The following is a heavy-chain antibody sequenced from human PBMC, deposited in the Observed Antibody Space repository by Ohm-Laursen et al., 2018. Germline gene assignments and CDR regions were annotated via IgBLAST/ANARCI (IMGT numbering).Heavy chain of an antibody. V-gene: IGHV3-23*01. CDR1: GFSVSSHY. J-gene: IGHJ4*02. D-gene: IGHD6-19*01. Sequence: SLRLSCTASGFSVSSHYISWVRQAPGKGLEWVSHISSGGGETYYADSVKGRFTISRDTSKNTLYLQMNSLRAEDTAVYYCAKSQGWAGDFDSWGQGTLVTVSS. CDR3: AKSQGWAGDFDS. CDR2: ISSGGGET.